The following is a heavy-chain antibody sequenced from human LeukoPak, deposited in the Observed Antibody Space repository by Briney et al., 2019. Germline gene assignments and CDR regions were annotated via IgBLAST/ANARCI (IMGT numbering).Heavy chain of an antibody. V-gene: IGHV3-23*01. J-gene: IGHJ4*02. CDR3: AKGAEIDH. Sequence: PGGSLRLSCAGSGFTFSSYAMSWVRQAPGKGLEWVSAISGSGGRAYYADSVKGRFTISRDNSQNTLYVQMNSLRAEDTAVYYCAKGAEIDHWGQGTLVTVSS. CDR1: GFTFSSYA. CDR2: ISGSGGRA.